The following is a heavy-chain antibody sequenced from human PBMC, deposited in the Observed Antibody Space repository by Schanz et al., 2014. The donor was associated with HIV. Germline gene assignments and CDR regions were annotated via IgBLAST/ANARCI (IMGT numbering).Heavy chain of an antibody. Sequence: EVQLVESGGGLVQPGGSLRLSCAASGFTFSSYWMHWVRQAPGKGLVWVSRINSDGSSTSYADSVKGRFTISRDNAKNILYLQMNSLRVEDTGVYYCVKEKTYYFDSSGQSLPNGAFDIWGQGTKVTVSS. CDR3: VKEKTYYFDSSGQSLPNGAFDI. CDR2: INSDGSST. V-gene: IGHV3-74*01. D-gene: IGHD3-22*01. CDR1: GFTFSSYW. J-gene: IGHJ3*02.